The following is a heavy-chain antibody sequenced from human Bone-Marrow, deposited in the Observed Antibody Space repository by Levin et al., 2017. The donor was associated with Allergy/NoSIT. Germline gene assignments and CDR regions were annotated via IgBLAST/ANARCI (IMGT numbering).Heavy chain of an antibody. CDR3: GRRKWLADGVDV. V-gene: IGHV3-23*01. J-gene: IGHJ6*02. Sequence: GESLKISCTASGFTFRNTAMTWVRQAPGKGLEWVSSISGGGDGTYYADSVKGRLTISRDNSKNTMFLLISSLRVEDTAVYYCGRRKWLADGVDVWGQGTTVIVSS. D-gene: IGHD6-19*01. CDR1: GFTFRNTA. CDR2: ISGGGDGT.